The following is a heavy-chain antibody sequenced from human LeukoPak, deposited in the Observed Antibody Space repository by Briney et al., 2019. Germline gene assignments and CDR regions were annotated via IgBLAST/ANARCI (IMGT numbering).Heavy chain of an antibody. CDR1: GSTLSSYG. CDR2: ISVSGGGT. V-gene: IGHV3-23*01. D-gene: IGHD3-22*01. CDR3: AKALGDSSGI. J-gene: IGHJ3*02. Sequence: GGPLRLSSAASGSTLSSYGMNWVRQAPRKGLAWVSGISVSGGGTYYADSVKGRFTVSRDNSKNTLSLQMNSLRVEDTALYYCAKALGDSSGIWGQGTMVTVSS.